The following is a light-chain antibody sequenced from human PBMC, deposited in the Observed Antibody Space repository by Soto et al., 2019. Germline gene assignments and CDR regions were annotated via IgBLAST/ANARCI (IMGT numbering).Light chain of an antibody. V-gene: IGKV3-20*01. CDR2: RAS. CDR3: QQYGNSLTWT. J-gene: IGKJ1*01. CDR1: QSVSSSD. Sequence: EIVLTQSPGTLSLSPGERATLSCRARQSVSSSDLAWYQQKPGQAPRLLIYRASSRATGIPDRFSGSGSGTDFTLTISRLRPEDFAVYYCQQYGNSLTWTFGQGTNVDIK.